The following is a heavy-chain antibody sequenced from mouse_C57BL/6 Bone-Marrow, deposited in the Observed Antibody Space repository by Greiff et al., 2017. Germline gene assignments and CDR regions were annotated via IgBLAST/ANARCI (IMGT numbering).Heavy chain of an antibody. CDR1: GFNIKDDY. D-gene: IGHD2-3*01. J-gene: IGHJ2*01. Sequence: VQLQQSGAELVRPGASVKLSCTASGFNIKDDYIHWVKQRPEQGLEWIGWIDPEIGDTEYASKFQGKATITSDTSSNTAYLQLSSLTSEDTAVSSCSSCDGNYFDFWGQGTPLTVAS. V-gene: IGHV14-4*01. CDR2: IDPEIGDT. CDR3: SSCDGNYFDF.